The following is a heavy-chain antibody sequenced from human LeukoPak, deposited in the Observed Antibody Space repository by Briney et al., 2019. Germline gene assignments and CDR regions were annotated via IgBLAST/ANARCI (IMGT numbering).Heavy chain of an antibody. D-gene: IGHD3-9*01. Sequence: ASVKVSCKASGYTFTSYDINWVRQATGQGLEWMGWMNPNSGNTGYAQKFQGRVTITRNTSISTAYMELSSLRSEDTAVYYCARSAREAYYDILTGYSSINWFDPWGQGTLVTVSS. CDR2: MNPNSGNT. CDR3: ARSAREAYYDILTGYSSINWFDP. CDR1: GYTFTSYD. J-gene: IGHJ5*02. V-gene: IGHV1-8*03.